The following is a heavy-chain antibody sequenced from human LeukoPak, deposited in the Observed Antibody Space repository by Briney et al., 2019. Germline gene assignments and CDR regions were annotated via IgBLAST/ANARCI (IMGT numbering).Heavy chain of an antibody. CDR1: RGSIISSSYY. CDR2: IYYSGST. V-gene: IGHV4-39*01. J-gene: IGHJ3*02. CDR3: ARRGRAARYDFWRDYPEVAFHI. Sequence: SETLSLTCTVSRGSIISSSYYSGWLRQPPGKGLGWIGSIYYSGSTYYNPSLKSRVTIPVDTSKNQFSLKLSSVTAADTAVYYCARRGRAARYDFWRDYPEVAFHIWGQGTMVTVSS. D-gene: IGHD3-3*01.